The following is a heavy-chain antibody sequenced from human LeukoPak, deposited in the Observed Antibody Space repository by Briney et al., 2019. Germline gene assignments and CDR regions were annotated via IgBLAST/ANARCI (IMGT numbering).Heavy chain of an antibody. V-gene: IGHV4-59*01. CDR1: GGSISSYY. J-gene: IGHJ4*02. CDR2: IYYSGST. CDR3: ARDGGGSLDYGDYVFGY. D-gene: IGHD4-17*01. Sequence: SETLSLTCTVSGGSISSYYWSWIRQPPGKGLEWIGYIYYSGSTYYNPSLRSRVTISVDTSKNQFSLKLSSVTAADTAVYYCARDGGGSLDYGDYVFGYWGQGTLVTVSS.